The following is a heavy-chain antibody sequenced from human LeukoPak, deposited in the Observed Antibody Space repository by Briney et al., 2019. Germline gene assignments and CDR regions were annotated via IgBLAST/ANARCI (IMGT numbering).Heavy chain of an antibody. CDR1: GFTFSSYA. J-gene: IGHJ1*01. CDR3: ARDHRDGYNSNLASFQH. Sequence: PGGSLRLSCAASGFTFSSYAMYWVRQAPGKGLEWVAVISYDGSNKYYADSVKGRFTISRDNSKNTLYLQMNSLRAEDTAVYYCARDHRDGYNSNLASFQHWGQGTLVTVSS. D-gene: IGHD5-24*01. V-gene: IGHV3-30-3*01. CDR2: ISYDGSNK.